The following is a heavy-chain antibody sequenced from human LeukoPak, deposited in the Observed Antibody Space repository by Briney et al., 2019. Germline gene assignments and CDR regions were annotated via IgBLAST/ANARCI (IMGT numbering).Heavy chain of an antibody. CDR1: GGSFSGYY. J-gene: IGHJ4*02. CDR2: INHSGST. V-gene: IGHV4-34*01. CDR3: ARGSGSYTGDY. D-gene: IGHD1-26*01. Sequence: PSETLSLTCAAYGGSFSGYYWSWIRQPPGKGLEWIGEINHSGSTNYNPSLKSRVTISVDTSKNQFSLKLSSVTAADTAVYYCARGSGSYTGDYWGQGTLVTVSS.